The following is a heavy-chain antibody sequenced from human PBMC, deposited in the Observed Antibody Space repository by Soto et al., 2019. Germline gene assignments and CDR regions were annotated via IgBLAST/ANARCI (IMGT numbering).Heavy chain of an antibody. Sequence: EVQLLESGGGLVQPGGSLRLSCAASGFTFNSYAMSWVRQAPGKGLEWVSAISGSGGSTYYADSVKGRFTISRDNSKNTLYLQMNSLRAEDTAVYYCAKTSAFWSGYCDYWGQGTLVTVSS. D-gene: IGHD3-3*01. CDR2: ISGSGGST. V-gene: IGHV3-23*01. CDR3: AKTSAFWSGYCDY. J-gene: IGHJ4*02. CDR1: GFTFNSYA.